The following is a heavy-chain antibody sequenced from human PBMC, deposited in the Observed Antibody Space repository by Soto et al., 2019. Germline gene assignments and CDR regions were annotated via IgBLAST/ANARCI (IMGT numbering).Heavy chain of an antibody. V-gene: IGHV3-30-3*01. CDR1: GFTFSSYA. CDR2: ISYDGSNK. D-gene: IGHD4-17*01. Sequence: QVQLVESGGGVVQPGRSLRLSCAASGFTFSSYAMHWVRQAPGKGLEWVAVISYDGSNKYYADSVKGRFTISRDNSKNTLYLQMNSLRAEDTAGYYCARDLIFMTTVRRGGMDVWGQGTTVTVSS. J-gene: IGHJ6*02. CDR3: ARDLIFMTTVRRGGMDV.